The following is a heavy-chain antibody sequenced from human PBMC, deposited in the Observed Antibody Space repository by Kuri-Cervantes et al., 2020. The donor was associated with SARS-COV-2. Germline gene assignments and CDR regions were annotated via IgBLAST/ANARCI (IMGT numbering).Heavy chain of an antibody. D-gene: IGHD6-6*01. CDR2: IKQDGSEK. J-gene: IGHJ4*02. CDR3: ARDPRYSSSWLDY. Sequence: GGSLRLSCAAPGFTFSSYWMSWVRQAPGQGLEWVANIKQDGSEKYYVDSVKGRFTISRDNAKNSLYLQMNSLRAEDTAVYYCARDPRYSSSWLDYWGQGTLVTVSS. CDR1: GFTFSSYW. V-gene: IGHV3-7*01.